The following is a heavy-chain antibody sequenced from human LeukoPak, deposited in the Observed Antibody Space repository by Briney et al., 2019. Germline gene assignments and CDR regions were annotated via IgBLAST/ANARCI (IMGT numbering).Heavy chain of an antibody. J-gene: IGHJ6*02. D-gene: IGHD3-3*01. CDR1: GGSISGYY. CDR3: ARTIFWNGYYSREYYYGMDL. CDR2: ISYSGNT. V-gene: IGHV4-59*01. Sequence: SETLSLTCTVPGGSISGYYWTWIRQPPGKGLEWIAYISYSGNTNYSPSLKSRVTISVDTSKNQFSLQLSSVTAADTAVYYCARTIFWNGYYSREYYYGMDLWGQGTTVTVSS.